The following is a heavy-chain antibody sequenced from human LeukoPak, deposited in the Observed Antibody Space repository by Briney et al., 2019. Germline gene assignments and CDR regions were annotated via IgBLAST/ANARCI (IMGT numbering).Heavy chain of an antibody. J-gene: IGHJ4*02. D-gene: IGHD1-26*01. CDR1: GYTLTSYY. CDR2: INPSGGST. Sequence: ASVKVSCKASGYTLTSYYLHWVRQAPGQGLEWMGIINPSGGSTNYAQDFQGRVTMTRDTSTSTVYMELSSLRSEDTAVYYCARRELAGSTAYFDYWGQGTLVTVSS. CDR3: ARRELAGSTAYFDY. V-gene: IGHV1-46*01.